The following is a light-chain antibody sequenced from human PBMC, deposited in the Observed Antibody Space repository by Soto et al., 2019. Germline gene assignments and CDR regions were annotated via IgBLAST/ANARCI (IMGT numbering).Light chain of an antibody. CDR1: SSNIGNNA. Sequence: QSVLTQPPSVSEAPRQRVTISCSGSSSNIGNNAVNWYQQLPEKAPKLLIYYDDLLPSGVSDRFSGSNSGTSASLAISGLQSEDEADYYCAAWDDSLNGVVFGGGTKVTVL. CDR2: YDD. V-gene: IGLV1-36*01. J-gene: IGLJ2*01. CDR3: AAWDDSLNGVV.